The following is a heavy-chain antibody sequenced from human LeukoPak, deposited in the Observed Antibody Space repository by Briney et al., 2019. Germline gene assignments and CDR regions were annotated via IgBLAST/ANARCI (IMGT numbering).Heavy chain of an antibody. V-gene: IGHV4-4*07. D-gene: IGHD3-10*01. Sequence: SETLSLTCTVSGDSISNYYWSWIRQPAGKGLEWIGRIYTSGSTNYNPSLKSRVTISVDTSKNQFSLKLTSVTAADTAVYYCARDGNYYGSGSYIRGYNWFDPWGQGTLVTVSS. CDR1: GDSISNYY. CDR2: IYTSGST. CDR3: ARDGNYYGSGSYIRGYNWFDP. J-gene: IGHJ5*02.